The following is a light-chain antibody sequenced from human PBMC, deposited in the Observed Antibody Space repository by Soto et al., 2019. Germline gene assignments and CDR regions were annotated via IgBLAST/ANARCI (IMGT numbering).Light chain of an antibody. CDR1: QSVSYSSNNENY. Sequence: DIVMTQSPDSLAVSLGERATINCKSSQSVSYSSNNENYLAWYQQKPGQPPKLLIYWASTRESGVPDRFSGSGSGTDFTLTVSSLQAEDVAVYFCQQYLNPPHTFGQGTKLEIK. V-gene: IGKV4-1*01. J-gene: IGKJ2*01. CDR2: WAS. CDR3: QQYLNPPHT.